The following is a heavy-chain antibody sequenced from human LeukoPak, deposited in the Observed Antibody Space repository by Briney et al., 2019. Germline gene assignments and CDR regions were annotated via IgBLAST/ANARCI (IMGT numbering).Heavy chain of an antibody. Sequence: SEALSLTCTVSGGSISSYYWSWIRQPPGKGLEWIGYIYYSGSTNYNPSLKSRVTISVDTSKNQFSLKLSSVTAADTAVYYCARTPVGRYCSGGSCYGYYYYYMDVWGKGTTVTVSS. D-gene: IGHD2-15*01. CDR3: ARTPVGRYCSGGSCYGYYYYYMDV. V-gene: IGHV4-59*01. CDR1: GGSISSYY. CDR2: IYYSGST. J-gene: IGHJ6*03.